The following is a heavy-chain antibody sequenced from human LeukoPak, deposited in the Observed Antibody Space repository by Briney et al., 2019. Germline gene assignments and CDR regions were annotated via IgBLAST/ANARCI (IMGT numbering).Heavy chain of an antibody. D-gene: IGHD4-23*01. CDR3: ARDSSSDYGGNSGLDY. Sequence: ASVKVSCKASGYTFISYGISWVRQAPGQGLEWMGWISAYNGNTNYAQKLQGRVTMTTDTSTSTAYMELRSLRSDDTAVYYCARDSSSDYGGNSGLDYWGQGTLVTVSS. CDR2: ISAYNGNT. V-gene: IGHV1-18*01. CDR1: GYTFISYG. J-gene: IGHJ4*02.